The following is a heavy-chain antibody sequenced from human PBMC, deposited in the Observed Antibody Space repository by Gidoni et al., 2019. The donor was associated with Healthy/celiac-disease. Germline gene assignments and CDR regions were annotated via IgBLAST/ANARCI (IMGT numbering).Heavy chain of an antibody. D-gene: IGHD6-13*01. CDR1: GYTLTSYY. J-gene: IGHJ3*02. CDR2: INPSGGST. V-gene: IGHV1-46*01. Sequence: QVQLVQSGAEVTKPGASVKVSCKASGYTLTSYYIHWVRQAPGQGLEWMGIINPSGGSTSYAQRFQGRVTMTRDTSTSTVYMELSSLRPEDTAVYYCARGGIAAVGIDDAFDIWGQGTMVTVSS. CDR3: ARGGIAAVGIDDAFDI.